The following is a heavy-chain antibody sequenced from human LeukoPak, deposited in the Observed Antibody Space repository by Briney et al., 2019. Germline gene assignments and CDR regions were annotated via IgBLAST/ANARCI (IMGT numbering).Heavy chain of an antibody. CDR2: INPSGGST. CDR1: GYTFTSYY. CDR3: ARDNSVEDTAWWFDP. Sequence: GASVKVSCKASGYTFTSYYMHWVRQAPAQGLEWMGIINPSGGSTSYAQKFQGRVTMNRDMSTSTDYMELSSLRSEDTAVYYCARDNSVEDTAWWFDPWGQGTLVTVSS. V-gene: IGHV1-46*01. J-gene: IGHJ5*02. D-gene: IGHD4-23*01.